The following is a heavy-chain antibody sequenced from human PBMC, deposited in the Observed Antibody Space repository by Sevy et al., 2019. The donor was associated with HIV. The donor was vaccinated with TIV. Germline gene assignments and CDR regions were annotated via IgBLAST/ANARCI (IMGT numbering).Heavy chain of an antibody. CDR1: GYTFISYG. CDR2: ISTYNGNT. Sequence: ASVKVSCKASGYTFISYGISWVRQAHGQGLEWMGWISTYNGNTNYAQKFQGRVTMTTDTSTSTVYMELRSLRSDDAAMYYCARDPRTFSFDSSGYGHDYWGQGTLVTVSS. CDR3: ARDPRTFSFDSSGYGHDY. J-gene: IGHJ4*02. D-gene: IGHD3-22*01. V-gene: IGHV1-18*01.